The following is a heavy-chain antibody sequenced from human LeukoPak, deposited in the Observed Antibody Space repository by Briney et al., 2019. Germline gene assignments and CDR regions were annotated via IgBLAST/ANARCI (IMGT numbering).Heavy chain of an antibody. CDR2: TSSDLNVK. V-gene: IGHV3-30-3*01. CDR1: GFTFSSYA. CDR3: AREGYYGSGSPPSLYFDY. Sequence: GGSLRLSCAASGFTFSSYAIHWVRQAPGKGLEWVAVTSSDLNVKLYADSVKGRFTISRDNSRSTLYLQMNSLRPEDTAIYYCAREGYYGSGSPPSLYFDYWGQGTLVTVSS. D-gene: IGHD3-10*01. J-gene: IGHJ4*02.